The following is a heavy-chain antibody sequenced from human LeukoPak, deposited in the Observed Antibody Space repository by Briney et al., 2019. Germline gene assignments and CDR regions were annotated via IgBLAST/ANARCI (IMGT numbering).Heavy chain of an antibody. CDR3: ARDRPYCSGGSCYSSNYFDY. Sequence: ASGKVSCKASVYTFTSYYMHWVRQARAQGLEWRGRINPSGGSTSYAQKFQGRVTMTRDTSTRTVYMELSSLRSEDTAVYCCARDRPYCSGGSCYSSNYFDYWGQGTLVTVSS. J-gene: IGHJ4*02. CDR1: VYTFTSYY. CDR2: INPSGGST. D-gene: IGHD2-15*01. V-gene: IGHV1-46*01.